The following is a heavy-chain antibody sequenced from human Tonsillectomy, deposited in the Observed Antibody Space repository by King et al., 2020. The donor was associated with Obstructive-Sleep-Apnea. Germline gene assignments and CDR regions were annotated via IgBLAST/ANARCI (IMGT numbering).Heavy chain of an antibody. CDR2: INPDSGGT. CDR1: GCTFTGYY. D-gene: IGHD1-26*01. Sequence: QLVQSGAEVKKPGASVKVSCKASGCTFTGYYMHWVRQAPGQGLEWMGWINPDSGGTSYAQKFQGRVTMTRDTSVSTAYMELSRLRSDDTAVYYCATVAVATATFYFDYWGQGTLVTVSS. J-gene: IGHJ4*02. CDR3: ATVAVATATFYFDY. V-gene: IGHV1-2*02.